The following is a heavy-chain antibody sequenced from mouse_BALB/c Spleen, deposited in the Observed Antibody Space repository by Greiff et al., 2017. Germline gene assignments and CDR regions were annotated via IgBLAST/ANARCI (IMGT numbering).Heavy chain of an antibody. Sequence: QVQLQQSGAELMKPGASVKISCKATGYTFSSYWIEWVKQRPGHGLEWIGEILPGSGSTNYNEKFKGKATFTADTSSNTAYMQLSSLTSEDSAVYYCARGFYYYGSSYGAWFAYWGQGTLVTVSA. CDR3: ARGFYYYGSSYGAWFAY. D-gene: IGHD1-1*01. V-gene: IGHV1-9*01. CDR1: GYTFSSYW. J-gene: IGHJ3*01. CDR2: ILPGSGST.